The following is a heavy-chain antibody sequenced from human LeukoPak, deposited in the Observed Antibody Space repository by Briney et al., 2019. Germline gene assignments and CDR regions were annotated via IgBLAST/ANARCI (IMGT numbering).Heavy chain of an antibody. CDR3: ARDRAWNYFDY. Sequence: GGSLRLSCAASGFTFSSYGMHWVRQAPGKGLEWVAVISYDGSNKYYADSVKGRFTISRDNSKNTLYLQMNSLRAEDTAVYYCARDRAWNYFDYWGQGTLVTVSS. V-gene: IGHV3-30*03. CDR1: GFTFSSYG. CDR2: ISYDGSNK. D-gene: IGHD3-3*01. J-gene: IGHJ4*02.